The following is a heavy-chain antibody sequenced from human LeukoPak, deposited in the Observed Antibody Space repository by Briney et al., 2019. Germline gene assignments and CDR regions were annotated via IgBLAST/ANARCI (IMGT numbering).Heavy chain of an antibody. V-gene: IGHV3-30*18. CDR2: IFKDGGTK. Sequence: GGSLRLSCAASGVSFTNYAVTWVRHAPGKGLERGAVIFKDGGTKYYAGSVEGRFTISRDNSKSTLYLQMNSLRAEDTAMYYCAKGGYYYETLHYFDDGGQGTLVTASS. J-gene: IGHJ4*02. CDR1: GVSFTNYA. CDR3: AKGGYYYETLHYFDD. D-gene: IGHD3-22*01.